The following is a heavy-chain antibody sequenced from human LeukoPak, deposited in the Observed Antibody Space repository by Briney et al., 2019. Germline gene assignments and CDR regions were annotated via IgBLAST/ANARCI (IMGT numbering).Heavy chain of an antibody. CDR2: IYHGGRA. CDR1: GGSIISDVYF. CDR3: VRQRDAGDCLGYFDY. V-gene: IGHV4-39*01. J-gene: IGHJ4*02. Sequence: SETLSLTCTVSGGSIISDVYFWGWIRQSAGQGLAWIGSIYHGGRAYYDPSFEGRATISVDVSKNQFSLNLRSVTAADRAVYNCVRQRDAGDCLGYFDYWDQGALVTVSS. D-gene: IGHD2-21*02.